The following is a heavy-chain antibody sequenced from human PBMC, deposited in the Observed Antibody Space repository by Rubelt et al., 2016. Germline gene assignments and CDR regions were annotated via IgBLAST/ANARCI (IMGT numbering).Heavy chain of an antibody. Sequence: EVQLVQSGAEVKKPGESLRISCKGSGYSFTSYCISWVRQMPGKGPEWMGRIDPSDSYTNYSPSVQGHVTSSADKSISTAYLQWSSLKASDTAMYYCAIYDFWSGYYLDYWGQGTLVTVSS. V-gene: IGHV5-10-1*03. CDR3: AIYDFWSGYYLDY. CDR1: GYSFTSYC. J-gene: IGHJ4*02. CDR2: IDPSDSYT. D-gene: IGHD3-3*01.